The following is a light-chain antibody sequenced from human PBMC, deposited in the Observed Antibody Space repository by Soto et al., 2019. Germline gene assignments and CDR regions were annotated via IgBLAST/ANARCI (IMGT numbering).Light chain of an antibody. V-gene: IGLV4-69*01. CDR1: SGHSSYA. Sequence: QPVLTQSPSASASLGASVKLTCTLSSGHSSYAIAWHQQQPEKGPRYLMKLNSDGSHSKGDGIPDRFSGSSSGGERYLTISSLQSEDEADYYCQTWGTGIHYVFGTGTKLTVL. J-gene: IGLJ1*01. CDR3: QTWGTGIHYV. CDR2: LNSDGSH.